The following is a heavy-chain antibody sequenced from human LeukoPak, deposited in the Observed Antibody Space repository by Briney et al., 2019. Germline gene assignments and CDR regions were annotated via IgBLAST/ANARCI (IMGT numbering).Heavy chain of an antibody. CDR2: IKSKTDGGTT. J-gene: IGHJ4*02. CDR3: TTRGGSFSIFDY. CDR1: GFPFSDAW. V-gene: IGHV3-15*01. Sequence: GSLKLSCAASGFPFSDAWMSWVRQAPGKGLEWVGRIKSKTDGGTTDYAAPVKGRFTISRDDSKNTLYLQMNSLKTEDTAVYYCTTRGGSFSIFDYWGQGTLVTVSS. D-gene: IGHD1-26*01.